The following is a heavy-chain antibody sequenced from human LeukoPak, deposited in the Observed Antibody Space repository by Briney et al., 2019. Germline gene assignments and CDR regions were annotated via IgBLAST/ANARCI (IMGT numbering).Heavy chain of an antibody. D-gene: IGHD2-2*01. CDR3: ARESGYAVGDF. Sequence: PGGSLRLSCAASGFTFSTYSMNWVRQAPGKGLEWVSSISSSSSYIYYADSVKGRFIISKDISKNTLYLQMNNLRADDTALYYCARESGYAVGDFWGRGTLVTVSS. V-gene: IGHV3-21*04. J-gene: IGHJ4*02. CDR2: ISSSSSYI. CDR1: GFTFSTYS.